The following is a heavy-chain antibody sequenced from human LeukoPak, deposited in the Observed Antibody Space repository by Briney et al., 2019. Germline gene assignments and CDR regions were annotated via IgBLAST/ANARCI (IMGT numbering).Heavy chain of an antibody. CDR2: INHSGST. D-gene: IGHD3-10*01. CDR3: ARRICWGGSGSYRYYYYMDV. V-gene: IGHV4-34*01. J-gene: IGHJ6*03. Sequence: SETLSLTCAVYGGSFSGYYWSWIRQPPGKGLEWIGEINHSGSTNYNPSLKSRVTISVDTSKNQFSLKLSSVTAADTAVYYCARRICWGGSGSYRYYYYMDVWGKGTTVTISS. CDR1: GGSFSGYY.